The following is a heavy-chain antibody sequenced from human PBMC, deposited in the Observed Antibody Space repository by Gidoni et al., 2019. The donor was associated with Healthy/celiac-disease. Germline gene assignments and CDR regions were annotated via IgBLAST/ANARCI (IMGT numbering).Heavy chain of an antibody. Sequence: QVQLQQWGAGLLKPSETLSLTCAVYGGSFSGYYWSWIRQPPGKGLEWIGEINHSGSTNYNPSLKSRVTISVDTSKNQFSLKLSSVTAADTAVYYCARGGIRGYSYGYVNYWGQGTLVTVSS. CDR2: INHSGST. CDR3: ARGGIRGYSYGYVNY. D-gene: IGHD5-18*01. J-gene: IGHJ4*02. V-gene: IGHV4-34*01. CDR1: GGSFSGYY.